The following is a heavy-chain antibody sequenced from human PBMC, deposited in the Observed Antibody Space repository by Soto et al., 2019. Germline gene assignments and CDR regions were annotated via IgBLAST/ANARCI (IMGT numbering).Heavy chain of an antibody. D-gene: IGHD2-15*01. J-gene: IGHJ4*02. Sequence: EVRLSESGGGLVQPGESLRPSCAASGFNFSIYSMIWVRQAPGKGLEWVSGISATTGNTYYTNSEKGRFTISRDNFENTLFLQMNNLRAEDTALYYCAIDSDGGYWGQGTLVTVSS. CDR2: ISATTGNT. CDR3: AIDSDGGY. CDR1: GFNFSIYS. V-gene: IGHV3-23*01.